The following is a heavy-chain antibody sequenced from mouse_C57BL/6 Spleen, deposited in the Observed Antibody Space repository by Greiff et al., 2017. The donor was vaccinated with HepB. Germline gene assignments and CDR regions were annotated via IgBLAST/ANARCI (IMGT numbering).Heavy chain of an antibody. D-gene: IGHD1-1*01. CDR2: INPGSGGT. CDR3: ARSRSYENWFAY. Sequence: QVQLKQSGAELVRPGTSVKVSCKASGYAFTNYLIEWVKQRPGQGLEWIGVINPGSGGTNYNEKFKGKATLTADKSSSTAYMQLSSLTSEDSAVYFCARSRSYENWFAYWGQGTLVTVSA. CDR1: GYAFTNYL. J-gene: IGHJ3*01. V-gene: IGHV1-54*01.